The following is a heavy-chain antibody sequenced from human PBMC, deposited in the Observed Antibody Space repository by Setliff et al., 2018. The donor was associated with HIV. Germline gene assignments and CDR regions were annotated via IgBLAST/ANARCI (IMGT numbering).Heavy chain of an antibody. CDR1: GFIFEDYG. Sequence: GGSLRLSCATSGFIFEDYGMNWVRQAPGKGLEWVANIKQDGSEKYYVDSAKGRFTISRDNAENSLYLQMNSLRAEDTAVYYCARDNGRYFDRGWFDPWGQGALVTVSS. CDR3: ARDNGRYFDRGWFDP. CDR2: IKQDGSEK. D-gene: IGHD3-9*01. V-gene: IGHV3-7*01. J-gene: IGHJ5*02.